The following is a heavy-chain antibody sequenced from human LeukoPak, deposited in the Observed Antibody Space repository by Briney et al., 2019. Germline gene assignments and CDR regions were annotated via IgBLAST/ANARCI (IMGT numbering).Heavy chain of an antibody. D-gene: IGHD3-10*01. CDR3: ARGPFYGSGSYGWFDP. CDR2: IYYSGST. CDR1: GGSIGSGDYY. V-gene: IGHV4-30-4*01. Sequence: SQTLSLTCTVSGGSIGSGDYYWSWIRQPPGKGLEWIGYIYYSGSTYYNPSLKSRVTISVDTSKNQFSLKLSSVTAADTAVYYCARGPFYGSGSYGWFDPWGQGTLVTVSS. J-gene: IGHJ5*02.